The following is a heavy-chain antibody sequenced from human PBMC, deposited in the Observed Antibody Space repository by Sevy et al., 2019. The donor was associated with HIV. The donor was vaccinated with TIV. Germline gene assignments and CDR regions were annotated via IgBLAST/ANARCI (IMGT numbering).Heavy chain of an antibody. CDR1: GFTFSSYW. Sequence: GGSLRLSCAASGFTFSSYWMHWVRQAPGKGLVWVSRINSDGSSTSYADSVKGRFTISRDNAKNTLFLQMNSLRAEDTAVYYCARGGWSISTAVMDVWGQGTTVTVSS. D-gene: IGHD2-2*01. CDR2: INSDGSST. CDR3: ARGGWSISTAVMDV. V-gene: IGHV3-74*01. J-gene: IGHJ6*02.